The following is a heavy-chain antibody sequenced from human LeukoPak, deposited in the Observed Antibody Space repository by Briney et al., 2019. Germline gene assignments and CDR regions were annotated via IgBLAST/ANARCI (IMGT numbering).Heavy chain of an antibody. Sequence: GGSLRLSCAASGFTFSTYTMNWVRQAPGKGLEWVSSISSIGSTIYYADSVKGRFTISRDNAKNSLYLQMNSLRAEDTAVYYRAKEYAPYYDILTGYPDYWGQGTLVTVSS. V-gene: IGHV3-48*01. CDR3: AKEYAPYYDILTGYPDY. CDR2: ISSIGSTI. D-gene: IGHD3-9*01. J-gene: IGHJ4*02. CDR1: GFTFSTYT.